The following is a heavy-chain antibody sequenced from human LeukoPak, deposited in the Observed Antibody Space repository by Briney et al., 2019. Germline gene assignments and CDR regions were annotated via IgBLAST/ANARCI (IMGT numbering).Heavy chain of an antibody. J-gene: IGHJ4*02. V-gene: IGHV1-18*01. D-gene: IGHD2-2*01. Sequence: GASVKVSCKASGYTFTSYGISWVRQAPGQGLEWTGWISTYNGNTNYAQKLQGRVTMTTDTSTSTAYMELRSLRSDDTAVYYCARDSAQLLPADYWGQGTLVTVSS. CDR2: ISTYNGNT. CDR3: ARDSAQLLPADY. CDR1: GYTFTSYG.